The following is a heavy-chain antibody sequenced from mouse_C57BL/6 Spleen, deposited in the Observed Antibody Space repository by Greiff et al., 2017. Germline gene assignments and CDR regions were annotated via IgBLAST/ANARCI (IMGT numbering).Heavy chain of an antibody. CDR1: GYTFTSYW. Sequence: VQLQQPGAELVKPGASVKLSCKASGYTFTSYWMHWVKQRPGQGLEWIGMIHPNSGSTNYNEKFKSKATLTVDKSSSTAYMQLSSLTSEDSAVYYCARSSIYYDYDEVDYFDYWGQGTTLTVSS. D-gene: IGHD2-4*01. CDR2: IHPNSGST. CDR3: ARSSIYYDYDEVDYFDY. V-gene: IGHV1-64*01. J-gene: IGHJ2*01.